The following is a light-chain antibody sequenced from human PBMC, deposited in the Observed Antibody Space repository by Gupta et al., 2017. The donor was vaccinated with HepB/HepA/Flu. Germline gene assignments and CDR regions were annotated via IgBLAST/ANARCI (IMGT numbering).Light chain of an antibody. Sequence: VITQSPLSLPVTPGEPASISCRSSQSLLHSNGYNYLDWYLQKPGQSPQLLIYLGSNRASGVPDRFSGSGSGTDFTLKISRVEAEDVGVYYCMQALQTWTFGQGTKVEIK. CDR1: QSLLHSNGYNY. V-gene: IGKV2-28*01. CDR2: LGS. CDR3: MQALQTWT. J-gene: IGKJ1*01.